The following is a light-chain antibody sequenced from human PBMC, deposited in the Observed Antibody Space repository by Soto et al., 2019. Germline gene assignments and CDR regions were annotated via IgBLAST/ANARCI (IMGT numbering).Light chain of an antibody. J-gene: IGLJ1*01. V-gene: IGLV2-8*01. CDR2: EVT. CDR3: CSYAGTKYYV. CDR1: STDIGGYSY. Sequence: QSALTQPASVSGSPGQSITISCTGTSTDIGGYSYVSWYQQHPGKAPKLIIYEVTERPSGVPDRFSGSKSGNTASLTVSGLQADDEADYFCCSYAGTKYYVFGTGTKVTVL.